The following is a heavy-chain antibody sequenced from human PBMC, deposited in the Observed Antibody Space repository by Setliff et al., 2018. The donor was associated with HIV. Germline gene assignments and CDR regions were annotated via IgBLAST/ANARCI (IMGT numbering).Heavy chain of an antibody. J-gene: IGHJ5*02. CDR1: GYTFTSYA. CDR2: INTNTGNP. CDR3: ARDGVELREDNWFDP. V-gene: IGHV7-4-1*02. D-gene: IGHD1-7*01. Sequence: VASVKVSCKASGYTFTSYAMNWVRQAPGQGLEWMGWINTNTGNPTYAQGFTGRFVFSLDTSVSTAYLQISSLKAEDTAVYYCARDGVELREDNWFDPWGQGTLVTVSS.